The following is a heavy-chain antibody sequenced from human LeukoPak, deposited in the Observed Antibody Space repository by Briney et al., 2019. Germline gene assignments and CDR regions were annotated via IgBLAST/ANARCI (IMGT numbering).Heavy chain of an antibody. CDR1: GGTFSSYA. D-gene: IGHD2-15*01. J-gene: IGHJ6*02. Sequence: SAKVSCKASGGTFSSYAISWVRQAPGQGLEWMGRIIPILGIANYAQKFQGRVTITADKSTSTAYMELSSLRSEDTAVYYCAKHCSGGSCYPTLVGMDVWGQGTTVTVSS. CDR3: AKHCSGGSCYPTLVGMDV. CDR2: IIPILGIA. V-gene: IGHV1-69*04.